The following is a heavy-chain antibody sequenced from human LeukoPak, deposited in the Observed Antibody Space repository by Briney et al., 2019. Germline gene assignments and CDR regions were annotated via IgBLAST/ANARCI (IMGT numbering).Heavy chain of an antibody. CDR2: ISYSGST. CDR3: ARVSGYLYYMDV. Sequence: SETLSLTCTVSGGSISSSSYYWGWIRQPPGKGLEWLGNISYSGSTYYSPSLKSRVTISVDTSNNQFSLRLSSVTAADTAVYYCARVSGYLYYMDVWGKGTTVTVSS. V-gene: IGHV4-39*07. J-gene: IGHJ6*03. CDR1: GGSISSSSYY. D-gene: IGHD6-25*01.